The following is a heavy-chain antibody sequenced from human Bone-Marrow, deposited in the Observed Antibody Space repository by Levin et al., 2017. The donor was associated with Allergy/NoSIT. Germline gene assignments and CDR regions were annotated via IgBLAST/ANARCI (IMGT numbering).Heavy chain of an antibody. CDR1: SVSISPYY. V-gene: IGHV4-59*01. Sequence: SETLSLTCTFSSVSISPYYWNWIRQPPGKGLEWIGYVSNSGNTNYRPSLKGRVTMSVDTSRKQISLKLTSMTSADTAVYYCTGGGAARPGYWGQGILVTVSS. J-gene: IGHJ4*02. D-gene: IGHD6-6*01. CDR2: VSNSGNT. CDR3: TGGGAARPGY.